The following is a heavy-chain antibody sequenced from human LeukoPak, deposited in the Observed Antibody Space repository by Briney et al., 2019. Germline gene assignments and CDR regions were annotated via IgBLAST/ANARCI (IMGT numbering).Heavy chain of an antibody. CDR1: GFSFDDYA. D-gene: IGHD1-26*01. V-gene: IGHV3-9*03. J-gene: IGHJ5*01. CDR3: AKGPEVGATGWFDS. Sequence: GGSLRLSCAASGFSFDDYAMHWVRQAPGKGLEWVSGISWNSGSIGYADSMKGRFAISRDNAKNSLYLQMNSLRAEDMALYYCAKGPEVGATGWFDSWGQGTLVTVSS. CDR2: ISWNSGSI.